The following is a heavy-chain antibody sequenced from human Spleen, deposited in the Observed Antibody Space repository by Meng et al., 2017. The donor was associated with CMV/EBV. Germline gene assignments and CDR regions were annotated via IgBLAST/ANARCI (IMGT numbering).Heavy chain of an antibody. V-gene: IGHV1-2*04. CDR3: ARDRGSDYGGQGWFDP. Sequence: GDTFTGYGFAWVGQAPGQGLEWMGRINPNSGGTTYAQKFQGWVTMTRDTSISTAYMELSRLRSEDTAVYDCARDRGSDYGGQGWFDPWGQGTLVTVSS. D-gene: IGHD4-23*01. CDR2: INPNSGGT. J-gene: IGHJ5*02. CDR1: GDTFTGYG.